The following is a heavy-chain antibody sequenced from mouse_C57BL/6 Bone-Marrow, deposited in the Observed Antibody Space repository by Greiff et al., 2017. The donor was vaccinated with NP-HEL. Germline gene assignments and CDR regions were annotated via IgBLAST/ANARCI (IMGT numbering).Heavy chain of an antibody. J-gene: IGHJ2*01. CDR2: IHPNSGST. D-gene: IGHD1-1*01. CDR3: SRRGSTVVAPDY. Sequence: QVQLQQPGAELVKPGASVKLSCKASGYTFTSYWMHWVKQRPGQGLEWIGMIHPNSGSTNYNEKFKSKATLTVDKSSSTAYMQLSSLTSEDSAVYYSSRRGSTVVAPDYWGQGTTLTVSS. V-gene: IGHV1-64*01. CDR1: GYTFTSYW.